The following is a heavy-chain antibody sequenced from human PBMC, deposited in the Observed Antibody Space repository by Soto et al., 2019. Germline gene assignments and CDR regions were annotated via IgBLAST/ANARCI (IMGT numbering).Heavy chain of an antibody. CDR2: IYYSGST. D-gene: IGHD1-26*01. CDR3: VGPVGYYYGMDV. CDR1: GGSISSGDYY. J-gene: IGHJ6*02. V-gene: IGHV4-30-4*01. Sequence: SETLSLTCTVSGGSISSGDYYWSWIRQPPGKGLEWIGYIYYSGSTYYNPSLKSRVTISVDTSKNQFSLKLSSVTAADTAVYYCVGPVGYYYGMDVWGQGTTVTV.